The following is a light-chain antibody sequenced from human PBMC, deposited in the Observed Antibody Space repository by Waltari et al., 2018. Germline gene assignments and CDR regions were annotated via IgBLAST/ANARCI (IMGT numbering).Light chain of an antibody. Sequence: QSALTRPPSASGSPGQSVTISCTGSGSDFRAYDFVSWDQQHPGKAPKVILYEGSTGSSGVPDRFSGSKSGNTASLTVSGLQAEDEADYYCSSFAGRWIFGGGTKLTVL. CDR2: EGS. J-gene: IGLJ2*01. CDR3: SSFAGRWI. CDR1: GSDFRAYDF. V-gene: IGLV2-8*01.